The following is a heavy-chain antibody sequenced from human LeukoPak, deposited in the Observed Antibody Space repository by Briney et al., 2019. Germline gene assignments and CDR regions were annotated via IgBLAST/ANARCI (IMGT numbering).Heavy chain of an antibody. CDR2: IYYSGST. CDR1: GGSISSYY. J-gene: IGHJ2*01. CDR3: ARDSGYYDSSVEL. V-gene: IGHV4-59*01. Sequence: PSETLSLTCTVSGGSISSYYWSWIRQPPGKGLEWIGYIYYSGSTNYNPSLKSRVTISVDTSKNQFSLKLSSVTAADTAVYYCARDSGYYDSSVELCGRGTLVTVSS. D-gene: IGHD3-22*01.